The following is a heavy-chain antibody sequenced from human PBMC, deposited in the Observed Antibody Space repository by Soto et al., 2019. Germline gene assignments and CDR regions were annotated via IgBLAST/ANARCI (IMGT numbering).Heavy chain of an antibody. CDR2: INHSGST. CDR3: ARGHVVVVPAAIDNWFDP. V-gene: IGHV4-34*01. J-gene: IGHJ5*02. CDR1: GGSFSGYY. D-gene: IGHD2-2*01. Sequence: QVQLQQWGAGLLKPSETLSLTCAVYGGSFSGYYWRWIRQPPGKGLEWIGKINHSGSTNYNPSLKSRVTKSVDTSKNQFSLKLSSVTAADTAVYYCARGHVVVVPAAIDNWFDPWGQGTLVTVSS.